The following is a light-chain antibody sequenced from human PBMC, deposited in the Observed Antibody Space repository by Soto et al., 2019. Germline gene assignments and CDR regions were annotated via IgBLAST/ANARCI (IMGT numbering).Light chain of an antibody. V-gene: IGKV3-20*01. CDR3: QQYGSSPLT. CDR1: QSSSSY. J-gene: IGKJ4*01. CDR2: GAS. Sequence: EIVLTQSPGTLSLSPGERATLSCRASQSSSSYLAWYQQKPGQAPRLLIYGASSRATGIPDRFSGSGSGTDFTLTISRLEPEDFAVYYCQQYGSSPLTFGGGTKVEIK.